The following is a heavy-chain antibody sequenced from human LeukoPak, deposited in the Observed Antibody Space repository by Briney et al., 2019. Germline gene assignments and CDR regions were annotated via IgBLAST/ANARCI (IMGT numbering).Heavy chain of an antibody. CDR2: IIPFIGAP. D-gene: IGHD1-7*01. CDR1: GGTFRTDA. CDR3: AREVITETTLGWFDP. J-gene: IGHJ5*02. V-gene: IGHV1-69*13. Sequence: SVKVSCKASGGTFRTDAIAWIRQAPGEGLEWMGGIIPFIGAPNFAQRFHGRVTITADETTSTVYMELSSPRSEDTAVYYCAREVITETTLGWFDPWGQGALITVSS.